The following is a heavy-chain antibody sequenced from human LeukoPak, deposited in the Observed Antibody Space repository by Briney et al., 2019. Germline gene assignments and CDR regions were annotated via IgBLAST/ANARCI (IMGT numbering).Heavy chain of an antibody. J-gene: IGHJ6*03. D-gene: IGHD6-13*01. CDR1: GGSISSHY. CDR3: ARGIAGYYYYYYMGV. Sequence: SETLSLTCTVSGGSISSHYWSWIRQPPGKGLEWIGYIYYSGSTNYNPSLKSRVTISVDTSKNQFSLKLSSVTAADTAVYYCARGIAGYYYYYYMGVWGKGTTVTVSS. V-gene: IGHV4-59*11. CDR2: IYYSGST.